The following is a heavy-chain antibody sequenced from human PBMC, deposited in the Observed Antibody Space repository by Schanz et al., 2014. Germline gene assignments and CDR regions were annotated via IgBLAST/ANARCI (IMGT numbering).Heavy chain of an antibody. D-gene: IGHD1-1*01. J-gene: IGHJ6*02. CDR3: TRIRRADPNCFDV. V-gene: IGHV1-69*02. Sequence: QVQLVQSGPEVKKPGSSVKVSCQAFGDTFSKYNIMWVRQVPGQGLEWLGRIMPLRGIGNNAWKFQDRLTITADKSMNITYMELSSLGTEDTAVYYCTRIRRADPNCFDVWGQGTTVTVS. CDR2: IMPLRGIG. CDR1: GDTFSKYN.